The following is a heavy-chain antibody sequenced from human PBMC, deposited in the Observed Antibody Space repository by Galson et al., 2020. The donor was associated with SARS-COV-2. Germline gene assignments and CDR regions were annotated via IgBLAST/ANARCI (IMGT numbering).Heavy chain of an antibody. Sequence: GESLKISCVASGFTFNDYAMHWVRQAPGKGLKWVAVISYDGTNKHYADAVRGRFTISRDDSKYTLSLEMNSLRPDDTAVYYCARGDVVEPSTYYYYYYYGVDVWDQGTTVTVSS. CDR3: ARGDVVEPSTYYYYYYYGVDV. D-gene: IGHD2-15*01. CDR2: ISYDGTNK. CDR1: GFTFNDYA. V-gene: IGHV3-30*04. J-gene: IGHJ6*02.